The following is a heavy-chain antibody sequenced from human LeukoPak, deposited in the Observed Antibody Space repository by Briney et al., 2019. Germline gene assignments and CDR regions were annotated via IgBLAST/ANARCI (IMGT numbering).Heavy chain of an antibody. D-gene: IGHD3-3*01. J-gene: IGHJ6*02. Sequence: SETLSLTCTVSGGSISSYYWSWIRQPPGKGLEWIGYIYYSGSTNYNPSLKSRVTISVDTSKNQFSLKLSSVTAADTAVYYCATQSQHYVFWSGYGMGVWGQGTTVTVSS. V-gene: IGHV4-59*08. CDR1: GGSISSYY. CDR2: IYYSGST. CDR3: ATQSQHYVFWSGYGMGV.